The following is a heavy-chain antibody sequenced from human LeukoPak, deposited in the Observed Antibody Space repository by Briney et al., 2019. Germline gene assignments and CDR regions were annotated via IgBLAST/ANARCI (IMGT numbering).Heavy chain of an antibody. CDR1: GLTFSDYS. J-gene: IGHJ3*02. V-gene: IGHV3-21*06. D-gene: IGHD3-22*01. CDR2: ISSSSSFI. Sequence: GGSLRLSCAASGLTFSDYSMNWVRQAPGKGLEWVSSISSSSSFIFYAASVRGRFTISRDNAKNSVYLQMNSLRAEDTALYYCARDRRLDYYDSSGYNDGLDMWGQGTMVTVSP. CDR3: ARDRRLDYYDSSGYNDGLDM.